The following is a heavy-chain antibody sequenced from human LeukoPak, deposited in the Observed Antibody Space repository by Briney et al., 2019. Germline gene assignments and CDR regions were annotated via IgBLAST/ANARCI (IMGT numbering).Heavy chain of an antibody. CDR2: IYPGDSDT. V-gene: IGHV5-51*01. CDR3: ARTYDSSGYYLGNFDY. J-gene: IGHJ4*02. D-gene: IGHD3-22*01. Sequence: GESLKISCKGSGYSFTSYWIGWVRQMPGKGLEWMGIIYPGDSDTRYSPSFQGQVTISADKSISTAYLQWSSLKAPDTAMYYCARTYDSSGYYLGNFDYWGQGTLVTVSS. CDR1: GYSFTSYW.